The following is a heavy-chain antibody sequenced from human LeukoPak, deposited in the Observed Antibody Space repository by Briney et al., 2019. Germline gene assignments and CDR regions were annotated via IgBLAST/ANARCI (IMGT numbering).Heavy chain of an antibody. CDR2: IYYSGST. V-gene: IGHV4-31*03. Sequence: SETLSLTCTVSGGSISSGSYYWSWIRQHPGKGLEWIGYIYYSGSTYYNPSLKSRVTISVDTSKNQFSLKLSSVTAADTAVYYCARETDVSWFDPWGQGTLVTVSS. J-gene: IGHJ5*02. CDR1: GGSISSGSYY. CDR3: ARETDVSWFDP. D-gene: IGHD5/OR15-5a*01.